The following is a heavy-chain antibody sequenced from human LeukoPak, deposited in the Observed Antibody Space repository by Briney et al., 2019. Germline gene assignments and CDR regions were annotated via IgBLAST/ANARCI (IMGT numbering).Heavy chain of an antibody. CDR1: GFTFSSYS. CDR2: ISGISKYI. CDR3: ARHADLPQLPFDY. Sequence: PGGSLRLSCAASGFTFSSYSMNWVRQAPGKGLEWVSSISGISKYIFYADSVKGRFTISRDNTKNSLYLQMNSLRAEDTAVYYCARHADLPQLPFDYWGQGTLVTVSS. D-gene: IGHD2-21*01. V-gene: IGHV3-21*01. J-gene: IGHJ4*02.